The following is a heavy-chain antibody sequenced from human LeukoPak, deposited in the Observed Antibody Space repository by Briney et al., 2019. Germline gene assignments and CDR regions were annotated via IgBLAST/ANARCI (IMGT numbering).Heavy chain of an antibody. V-gene: IGHV1-69*13. D-gene: IGHD6-19*01. J-gene: IGHJ4*02. Sequence: SVKVSCKASGGTFSSYAISWVRQAPGQGLEWMGGIIPIFGTANYAQKFQGRVTITADESTSTAYMELSSLRSEDTDVYYCARDLESYKYSSGLDYWGQGTLVTVSS. CDR3: ARDLESYKYSSGLDY. CDR2: IIPIFGTA. CDR1: GGTFSSYA.